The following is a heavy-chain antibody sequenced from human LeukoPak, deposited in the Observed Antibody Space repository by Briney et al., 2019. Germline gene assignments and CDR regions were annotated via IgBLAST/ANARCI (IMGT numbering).Heavy chain of an antibody. CDR3: ARAPLRDDSSGSYYFDY. J-gene: IGHJ4*02. V-gene: IGHV1-46*01. Sequence: GASVKVSCKASGYTFTSYYMYWVRQAPGQGLEWMGIINPSGGSTSYAQKFQGRVTMTRDTSTSTVYMELSSLRSEDTAVYYCARAPLRDDSSGSYYFDYWGQGTLVTVSS. D-gene: IGHD3-22*01. CDR2: INPSGGST. CDR1: GYTFTSYY.